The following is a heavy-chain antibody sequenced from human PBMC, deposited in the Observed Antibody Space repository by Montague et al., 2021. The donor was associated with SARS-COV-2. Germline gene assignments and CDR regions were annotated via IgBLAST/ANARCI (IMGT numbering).Heavy chain of an antibody. Sequence: SDTLSLTCAVSGGSISSSTYYWVWIRQPPGKGLEWVGTIFYSGSAYYNPSLKSRVTVSVDTSKNQFSLKLSSMTAADTAVYYCATHQSGTMMAYWGQGTLVTVPS. D-gene: IGHD3-22*01. J-gene: IGHJ4*02. CDR1: GGSISSSTYY. CDR2: IFYSGSA. CDR3: ATHQSGTMMAY. V-gene: IGHV4-39*01.